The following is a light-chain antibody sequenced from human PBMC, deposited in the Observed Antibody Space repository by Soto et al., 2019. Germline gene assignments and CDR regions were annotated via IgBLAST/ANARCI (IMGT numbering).Light chain of an antibody. CDR2: GAS. Sequence: EIVMTQSPATLSVSPGERATLSCRASQSVNNNLAWYQQKPGQAPRLLIYGASTRATGIPARFSGSVSGSDFTLTISSLQSEVFAIYYCKQYNNWWTFGQGTKVEIK. V-gene: IGKV3-15*01. CDR1: QSVNNN. CDR3: KQYNNWWT. J-gene: IGKJ1*01.